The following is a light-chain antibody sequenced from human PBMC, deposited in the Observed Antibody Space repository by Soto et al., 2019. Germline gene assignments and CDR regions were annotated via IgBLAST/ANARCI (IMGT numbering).Light chain of an antibody. CDR1: QSVSSY. J-gene: IGKJ2*01. CDR3: QQRSNWPYT. V-gene: IGKV3-11*01. Sequence: EIVLTQSPATLSLSPGERATLSCRASQSVSSYLAWYQQKPGQAPRLLIYDASSSATGIPARFSGSGSGTDFTLTISSLEPEDFAVSYCQQRSNWPYTFGQGTKLEIK. CDR2: DAS.